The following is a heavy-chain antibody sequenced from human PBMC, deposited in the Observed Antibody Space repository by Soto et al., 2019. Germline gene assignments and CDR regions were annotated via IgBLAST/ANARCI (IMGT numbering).Heavy chain of an antibody. D-gene: IGHD6-13*01. V-gene: IGHV3-23*01. CDR3: AKDGQGVAAAGSNWFDP. CDR1: GFTFSSYA. J-gene: IGHJ5*02. CDR2: ISGSGGST. Sequence: GGSLRLSCAASGFTFSSYAMSWVRQAPGKGLEWVSAISGSGGSTYYADSVKGRFTISRDNSKNTLYLQMNSLRAEDTAVYYCAKDGQGVAAAGSNWFDPWGQGTLVTVSS.